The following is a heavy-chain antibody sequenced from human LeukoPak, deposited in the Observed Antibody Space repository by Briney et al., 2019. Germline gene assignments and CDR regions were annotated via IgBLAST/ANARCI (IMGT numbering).Heavy chain of an antibody. J-gene: IGHJ6*03. V-gene: IGHV4-39*07. Sequence: SETLSLTCTVSGGSISSSSYYWGWIRQPPGKGLEWIGIIYHSGSTYYNPSLKSRVTMSVDTSKNQFSLKLSSVTAADTAVYYCARARGYSYGYDYYYYMDVWGKGTTVTISS. CDR3: ARARGYSYGYDYYYYMDV. CDR2: IYHSGST. D-gene: IGHD5-18*01. CDR1: GGSISSSSYY.